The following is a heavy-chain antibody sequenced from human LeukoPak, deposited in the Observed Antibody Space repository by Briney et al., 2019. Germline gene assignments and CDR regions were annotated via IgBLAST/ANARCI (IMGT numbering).Heavy chain of an antibody. J-gene: IGHJ6*03. D-gene: IGHD3-3*01. CDR3: ARVSRSAHYTFYMDV. CDR1: GFTFSDYY. CDR2: ISSSGGTT. V-gene: IGHV3-11*01. Sequence: GGPLRLSCTASGFTFSDYYMSWIRQAPGKGLEWVSLISSSGGTTYYSDSVKGRLTMSRDNAKTSVFLQMNRLRAEDTAVYYCARVSRSAHYTFYMDVWGKGTTVTVSS.